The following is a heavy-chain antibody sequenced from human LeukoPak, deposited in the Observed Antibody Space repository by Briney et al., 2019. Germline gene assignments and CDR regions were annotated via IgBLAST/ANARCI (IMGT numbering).Heavy chain of an antibody. D-gene: IGHD2-2*01. V-gene: IGHV3-21*01. CDR2: ISSSSSYI. CDR3: ARDSSVGSSTPYYFDH. J-gene: IGHJ4*02. Sequence: GGSLRLSCVVSRFTSINNNMTWVRQPPGKGLEWVSSISSSSSYIFHADSVKGRFTISRDNTKSSLYLEMNSLRPDDTAVDYCARDSSVGSSTPYYFDHWGQGTLVTVSS. CDR1: RFTSINNN.